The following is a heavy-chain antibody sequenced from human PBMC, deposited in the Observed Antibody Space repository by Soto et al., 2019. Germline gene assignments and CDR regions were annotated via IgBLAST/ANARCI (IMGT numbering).Heavy chain of an antibody. V-gene: IGHV4-39*01. CDR2: IYYSGST. CDR3: ASYYYDSSGYYYVPGVY. D-gene: IGHD3-22*01. J-gene: IGHJ4*02. CDR1: GDSISSGDYY. Sequence: SETLSLTCTVSGDSISSGDYYWSWVRQSPGKGLEWIGSIYYSGSTYYNPSLKSRVTISVETSKNQFSLKLSSVTAADTAVYYCASYYYDSSGYYYVPGVYWGQGTLVTVSS.